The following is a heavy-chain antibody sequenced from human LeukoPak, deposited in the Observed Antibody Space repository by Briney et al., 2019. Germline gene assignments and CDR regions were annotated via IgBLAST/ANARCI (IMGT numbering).Heavy chain of an antibody. CDR2: INPNSGGT. CDR1: GYTFTGYY. J-gene: IGHJ6*02. Sequence: ASVKVSCKASGYTFTGYYMHWVRQAPGQGLEWMGRINPNSGGTNYAQKFQGWVTMTRDTSISTAYMELSRLRSDDTAVYYCARSLVVPAARGSYYYYGMDVWGQGTTVTVSS. V-gene: IGHV1-2*04. CDR3: ARSLVVPAARGSYYYYGMDV. D-gene: IGHD2-2*01.